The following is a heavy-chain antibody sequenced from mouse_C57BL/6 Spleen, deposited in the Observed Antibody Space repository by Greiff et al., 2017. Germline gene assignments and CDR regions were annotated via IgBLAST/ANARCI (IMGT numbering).Heavy chain of an antibody. CDR1: GYAFTNYL. V-gene: IGHV1-54*01. D-gene: IGHD1-1*01. CDR2: INPGSGGT. J-gene: IGHJ1*03. CDR3: ARSYYYGSSHGYFDV. Sequence: VQLQQSGAELVRPGTSVKVSCKASGYAFTNYLIEWVKQRPGQGLEWIGVINPGSGGTNYNEKFKGKATLTADKSSSTAYMQLSSLTSEDSAVYFCARSYYYGSSHGYFDVWGTGTTVTVSS.